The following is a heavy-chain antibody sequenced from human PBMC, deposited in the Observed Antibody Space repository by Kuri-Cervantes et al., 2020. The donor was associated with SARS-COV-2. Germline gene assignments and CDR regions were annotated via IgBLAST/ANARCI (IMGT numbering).Heavy chain of an antibody. D-gene: IGHD6-13*01. CDR3: ARDYSNTWTPGVFFQY. Sequence: ASVKVSCKASGYTFTSYGISWVRQAPGQGLEWMGWISAYNGNTNYAQKLQGRVTMTTDTSTSTAYMELRSLRSDDTAVYYCARDYSNTWTPGVFFQYWGQGTLVTVSS. V-gene: IGHV1-18*01. J-gene: IGHJ1*01. CDR1: GYTFTSYG. CDR2: ISAYNGNT.